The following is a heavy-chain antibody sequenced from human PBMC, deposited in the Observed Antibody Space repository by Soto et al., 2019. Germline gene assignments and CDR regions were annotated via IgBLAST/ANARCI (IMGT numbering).Heavy chain of an antibody. CDR2: ISTTGGNT. J-gene: IGHJ5*02. D-gene: IGHD3-9*01. CDR3: VKTVTLLTGNNWFDR. V-gene: IGHV3-23*01. Sequence: EVQLLESGGGLVQPGGFRRLSCAVSGFTFRSYALSWVRQAPGKGLEWVSGISTTGGNTYYEASVKGRFTISRDNSKNTLYLHMNSLRGDDRAVYFCVKTVTLLTGNNWFDRWGQGTLVTVSS. CDR1: GFTFRSYA.